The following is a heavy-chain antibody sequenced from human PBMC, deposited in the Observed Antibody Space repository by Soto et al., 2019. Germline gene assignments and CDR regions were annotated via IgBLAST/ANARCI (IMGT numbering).Heavy chain of an antibody. CDR2: IYYSGST. CDR1: GGSISSGDYY. D-gene: IGHD3-10*01. V-gene: IGHV4-30-4*01. Sequence: QVQLQESGPGLVKPSQTLSLTCTVSGGSISSGDYYWSWIRQPPGKGLEWIGYIYYSGSTYYNPSLKSRVTISVDTSKNQFSLKLSSVTAADTAVYYCARVLTYYGSGSYYLDFFDYWGQGTLVTVSS. J-gene: IGHJ4*02. CDR3: ARVLTYYGSGSYYLDFFDY.